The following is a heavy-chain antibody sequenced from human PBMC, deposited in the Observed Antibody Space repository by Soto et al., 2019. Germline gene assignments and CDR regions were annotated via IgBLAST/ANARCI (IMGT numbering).Heavy chain of an antibody. J-gene: IGHJ6*02. Sequence: EEQLVESGGGLVQPGGSLRLSCAASGFTFSDYEINWVRQAPGKGLEWVSYISSSGNTMYYADSVKGRFTISRDNSKKSLYLQMNSRRADDTAVYYCAREGGTSSRNYLYYYGMDVWGRGTTVTVS. V-gene: IGHV3-48*03. CDR1: GFTFSDYE. CDR2: ISSSGNTM. CDR3: AREGGTSSRNYLYYYGMDV. D-gene: IGHD6-6*01.